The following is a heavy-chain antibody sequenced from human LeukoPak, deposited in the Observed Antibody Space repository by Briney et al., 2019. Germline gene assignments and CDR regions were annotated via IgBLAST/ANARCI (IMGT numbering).Heavy chain of an antibody. J-gene: IGHJ4*02. Sequence: GGSLRLSCAASGVTLSSYAMSWARQAPGKGLEWVSIISGSAGSTYYADSVKGRFTISRDNSKNTLFLQMNSLRAEDTAVYYCAKDRSLDGGNSNGYFDSWGQGTLVTVSS. CDR2: ISGSAGST. CDR3: AKDRSLDGGNSNGYFDS. D-gene: IGHD4-23*01. CDR1: GVTLSSYA. V-gene: IGHV3-23*01.